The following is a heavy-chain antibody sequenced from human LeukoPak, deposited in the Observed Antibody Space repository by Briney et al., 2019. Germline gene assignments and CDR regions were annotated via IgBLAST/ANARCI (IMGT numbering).Heavy chain of an antibody. CDR2: IIPIFGTA. Sequence: SVKVSCKASGGTFSSYAIRWVRQAPGQGLEWMGGIIPIFGTANYAQKFQGRVTITADESTSTAYMELSSLRSEDTAVYYCARDLRYYYDSSGYYDYWGQETLVTVSS. CDR1: GGTFSSYA. CDR3: ARDLRYYYDSSGYYDY. J-gene: IGHJ4*02. D-gene: IGHD3-22*01. V-gene: IGHV1-69*13.